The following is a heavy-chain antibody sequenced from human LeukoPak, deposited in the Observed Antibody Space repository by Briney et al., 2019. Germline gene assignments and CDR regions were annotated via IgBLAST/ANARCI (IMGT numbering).Heavy chain of an antibody. CDR3: ARDPYYDFWSDYGTEAFDI. V-gene: IGHV3-21*01. CDR1: GFTFSSYS. J-gene: IGHJ3*02. CDR2: ITTTSSYI. Sequence: GGSLRLSCAASGFTFSSYSFNWVRQAPGKGLEWVSSITTTSSYIWYADSVKGRSTISRDNAQNSLYLQMNSLRAEDTAVYYCARDPYYDFWSDYGTEAFDIWGQGTMVTVSS. D-gene: IGHD3-3*01.